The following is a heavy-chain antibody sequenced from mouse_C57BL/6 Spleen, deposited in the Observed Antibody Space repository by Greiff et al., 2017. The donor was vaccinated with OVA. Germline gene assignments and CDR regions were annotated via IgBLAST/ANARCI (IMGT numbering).Heavy chain of an antibody. Sequence: QVQLQQPGAELVRPGTSVKLSCKASGYTFTSYWMHWVKQRPGQGLEWIGVIDPSDSYTNYNQKFKGKATLTVDTSSSTAYMQLSSLTSEDSAVYYCARAGSGDYWGQGTTLTVSS. V-gene: IGHV1-59*01. CDR2: IDPSDSYT. J-gene: IGHJ2*01. CDR1: GYTFTSYW. CDR3: ARAGSGDY. D-gene: IGHD3-2*02.